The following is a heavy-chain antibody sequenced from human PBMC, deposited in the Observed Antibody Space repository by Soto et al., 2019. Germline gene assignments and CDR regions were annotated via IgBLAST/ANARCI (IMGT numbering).Heavy chain of an antibody. CDR3: EKDNGGRGSYVRAFAI. V-gene: IGHV3-23*01. CDR1: GFTSSSYG. J-gene: IGHJ3*02. Sequence: GGSLRLSCAASGFTSSSYGMNWVRQAPGKGLEWVSAMRGSDTNTHYADSVKGRFTISIDNSKNTLYLQMNNLRPEDTAVYYCEKDNGGRGSYVRAFAICGQGTMVTAS. CDR2: MRGSDTNT. D-gene: IGHD6-19*01.